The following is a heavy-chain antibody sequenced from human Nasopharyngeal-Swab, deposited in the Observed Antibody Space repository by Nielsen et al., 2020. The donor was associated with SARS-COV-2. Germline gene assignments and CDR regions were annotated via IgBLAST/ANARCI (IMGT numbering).Heavy chain of an antibody. J-gene: IGHJ4*01. CDR2: VDYSGST. CDR1: AGSISHYY. Sequence: SETLSLTCTVSAGSISHYYWSWIRQPPGKGLEWIGYVDYSGSTNYNSSLKSRLTISMDLSKNQFSLKLNSLTAADTAVYYCARMKQYGFDYWGHGALVTVSS. CDR3: ARMKQYGFDY. V-gene: IGHV4-59*12. D-gene: IGHD1/OR15-1a*01.